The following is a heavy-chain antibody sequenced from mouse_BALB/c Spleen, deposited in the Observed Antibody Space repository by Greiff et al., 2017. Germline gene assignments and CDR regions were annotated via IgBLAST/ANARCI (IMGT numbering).Heavy chain of an antibody. D-gene: IGHD2-3*01. J-gene: IGHJ1*01. CDR3: ARGGGGYYVDWYFDV. CDR2: IDPANGNT. V-gene: IGHV14-3*02. Sequence: EVKLVESGAELVKPGASVKLSCTASGFNIKDTYMHWVKQRPEQGLEWIGRIDPANGNTKYDPKFQGKATITADTSSNTAYLQLSSLTSEDTAVYYCARGGGGYYVDWYFDVWGAGTTVTVSS. CDR1: GFNIKDTY.